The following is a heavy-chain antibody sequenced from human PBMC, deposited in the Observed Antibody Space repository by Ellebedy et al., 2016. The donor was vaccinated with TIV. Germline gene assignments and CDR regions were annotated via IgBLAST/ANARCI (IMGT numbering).Heavy chain of an antibody. CDR1: GGSFSGYY. D-gene: IGHD6-13*01. J-gene: IGHJ4*02. CDR2: INHSGST. Sequence: SETLSLXXAVYGGSFSGYYWSWIRQPPGKGLEWIGEINHSGSTNYNPSLKSRVTISLDTSKNQFSLKLSSVTAADTAVYYCATCGWGQSYRSSWYACSTFDYWGRGTLVTVSS. V-gene: IGHV4-34*01. CDR3: ATCGWGQSYRSSWYACSTFDY.